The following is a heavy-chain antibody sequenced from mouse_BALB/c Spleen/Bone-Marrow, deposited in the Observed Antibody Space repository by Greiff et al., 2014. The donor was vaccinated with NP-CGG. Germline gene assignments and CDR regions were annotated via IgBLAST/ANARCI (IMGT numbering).Heavy chain of an antibody. CDR3: ARGGNWDGFAY. D-gene: IGHD4-1*01. CDR2: INPSTGYT. J-gene: IGHJ3*01. Sequence: QVHVKQSGAELAKPGASVKMSCKASGYTFTSYWMHWVKQRPGQGLEWIGYINPSTGYTEYNQKFKDKATLTADKSSSTAYMQLSSLTSEDSAVYYCARGGNWDGFAYWGQGTLVIVSA. V-gene: IGHV1-7*01. CDR1: GYTFTSYW.